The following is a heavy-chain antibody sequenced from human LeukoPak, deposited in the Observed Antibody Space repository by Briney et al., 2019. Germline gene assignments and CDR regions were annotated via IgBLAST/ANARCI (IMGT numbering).Heavy chain of an antibody. D-gene: IGHD1-26*01. CDR1: GYTFTGYY. V-gene: IGHV1-2*02. J-gene: IGHJ6*03. CDR3: ARAHTGGDYYYYYMDV. Sequence: ASVKVSCKASGYTFTGYYMHWVRQAPGQGLEWMGWINPNSGGTNYAQKFQGRVTMTRDTSISTAYMELSRLRSDDTAVYYCARAHTGGDYYYYYMDVWGKGTTVTVSS. CDR2: INPNSGGT.